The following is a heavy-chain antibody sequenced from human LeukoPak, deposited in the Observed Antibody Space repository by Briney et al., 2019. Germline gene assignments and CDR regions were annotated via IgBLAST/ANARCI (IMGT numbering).Heavy chain of an antibody. V-gene: IGHV3-7*01. Sequence: SGGSLRLFCAASGFTFSSYWMSWVRQAPGKGLAWVANIKQDGSEKYYVDSVKGRFTISRDNAKNSLYLQMNSLRAEDTAVYDCAILPAAILGHYYYYYMDVWGKGTTVTVSS. CDR1: GFTFSSYW. CDR2: IKQDGSEK. J-gene: IGHJ6*03. CDR3: AILPAAILGHYYYYYMDV. D-gene: IGHD2-2*01.